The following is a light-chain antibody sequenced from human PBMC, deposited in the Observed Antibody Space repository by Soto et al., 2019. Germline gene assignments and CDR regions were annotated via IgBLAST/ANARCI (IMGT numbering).Light chain of an antibody. V-gene: IGKV1-27*01. Sequence: DIQMTQSPSSLSASVGDRVTITCRASQDIRDYLVWYQQRPGKVPTLLIYAASTLQSGVPSRFSGSGYGTEFTLTISSLQSEDVATYYGQKYGGAPYTFGPGTKVYLK. CDR3: QKYGGAPYT. J-gene: IGKJ3*01. CDR2: AAS. CDR1: QDIRDY.